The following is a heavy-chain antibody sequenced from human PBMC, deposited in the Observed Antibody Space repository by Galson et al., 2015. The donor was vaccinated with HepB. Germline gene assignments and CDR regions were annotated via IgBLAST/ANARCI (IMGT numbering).Heavy chain of an antibody. CDR2: ISTYNGDT. CDR1: GYKFSSYG. CDR3: ARDGVMWWSRSKRYFDY. Sequence: SVKVSCKASGYKFSSYGLNWVRQAPGQGLEWMGWISTYNGDTNCPKKFQGRVSMTTDTSTNTAYMELRSLTTGDTAMYYCARDGVMWWSRSKRYFDYWGQGTLVTVSS. D-gene: IGHD2-21*01. V-gene: IGHV1-18*04. J-gene: IGHJ4*02.